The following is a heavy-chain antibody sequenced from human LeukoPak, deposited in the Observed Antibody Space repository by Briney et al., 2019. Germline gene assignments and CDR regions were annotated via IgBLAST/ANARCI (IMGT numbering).Heavy chain of an antibody. Sequence: GGSLRLSCAASGLTFSSHWMHWVRQAPGKGLVWVSRITNDGSSTTYADSVKGRFTISRDNAKNSLYLQMNSLRAEDTAVYYCARCGSSWYLPSNYYYGMDVWGQGTTVTVSS. J-gene: IGHJ6*02. D-gene: IGHD6-13*01. V-gene: IGHV3-74*01. CDR3: ARCGSSWYLPSNYYYGMDV. CDR2: ITNDGSST. CDR1: GLTFSSHW.